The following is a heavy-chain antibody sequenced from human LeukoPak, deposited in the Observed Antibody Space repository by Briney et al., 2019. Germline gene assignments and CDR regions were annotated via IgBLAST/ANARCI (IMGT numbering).Heavy chain of an antibody. CDR3: ARADRLHGGPYLIGP. J-gene: IGHJ5*02. CDR2: INPNSGGT. D-gene: IGHD2-21*01. CDR1: GYSFTDYY. Sequence: GASVKVSCKTSGYSFTDYYMHWVRQAPGRGLEWMGWINPNSGGTSSAQKFQGRVTITRDTSITTVYMEVSWLTSDDTAIYYCARADRLHGGPYLIGPWGQGTLVTVSS. V-gene: IGHV1-2*02.